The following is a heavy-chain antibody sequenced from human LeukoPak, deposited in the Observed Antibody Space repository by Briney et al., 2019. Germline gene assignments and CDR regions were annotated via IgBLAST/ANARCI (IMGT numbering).Heavy chain of an antibody. V-gene: IGHV1-18*01. Sequence: GASVKVSCKASGYTFITYGISWVRQAPGQGLEWMGWISAYNGNTNYAQNLQGRVTMTRDTSTSTAYMELRSLRSDDTAVYYCATINYDSSGYRYYFDYWGQGSLVTVSS. D-gene: IGHD3-22*01. CDR3: ATINYDSSGYRYYFDY. J-gene: IGHJ4*02. CDR1: GYTFITYG. CDR2: ISAYNGNT.